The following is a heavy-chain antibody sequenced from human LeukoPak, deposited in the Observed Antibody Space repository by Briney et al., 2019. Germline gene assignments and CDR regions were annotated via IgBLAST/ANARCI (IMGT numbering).Heavy chain of an antibody. J-gene: IGHJ4*02. CDR3: ARNQLGSGWHSSAY. CDR2: IYYSGST. Sequence: PSETLSLTCTVSGGSVSSYYWSWIRQPPGKGLEWIGYIYYSGSTNYNPSLKSRVTISVDTSKNQSSLKLSSVTAADTAVYYCARNQLGSGWHSSAYWGQGTRVTVSS. CDR1: GGSVSSYY. V-gene: IGHV4-59*02. D-gene: IGHD6-19*01.